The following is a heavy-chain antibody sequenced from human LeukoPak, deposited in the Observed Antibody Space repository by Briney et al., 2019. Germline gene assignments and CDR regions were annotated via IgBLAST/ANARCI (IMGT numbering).Heavy chain of an antibody. CDR2: ISTYNGNT. V-gene: IGHV1-18*01. CDR1: SYTFTDYH. CDR3: ARDGPGFGYFGY. J-gene: IGHJ4*02. D-gene: IGHD3-16*01. Sequence: ASVKVSCKASSYTFTDYHINWVRQAPGQGPEWMAWISTYNGNTNYAQNFQGRVTLTTDASTTTASLELRSLRSDDTAVYYCARDGPGFGYFGYWGQGTLVTVSS.